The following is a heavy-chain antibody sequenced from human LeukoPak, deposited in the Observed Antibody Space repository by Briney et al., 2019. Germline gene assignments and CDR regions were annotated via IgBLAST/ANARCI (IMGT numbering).Heavy chain of an antibody. J-gene: IGHJ4*02. V-gene: IGHV3-11*06. CDR2: ISSSSSNR. Sequence: GGSLRLSCAASGFTFSDYYMSWIRQAPGKGLEWVSYISSSSSNRNYADSVKGRFTISKDNAKNSLYLQMNSLRAEDTAVYYCARAQYYLDSWGQGTLVTVSS. CDR3: ARAQYYLDS. CDR1: GFTFSDYY.